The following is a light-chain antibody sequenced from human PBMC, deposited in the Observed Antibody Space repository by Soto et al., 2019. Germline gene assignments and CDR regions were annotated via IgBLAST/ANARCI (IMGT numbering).Light chain of an antibody. Sequence: ESVLTQSPATLSLSPGERATLSCRASHTISSSYLAWYQQKPGQAPRLLMYGISRRATGIPDRFSGSGSGTDFTLTITRLEPEDFAVYYCQQYVTSSPRTFGQGTKVEIK. V-gene: IGKV3-20*01. J-gene: IGKJ1*01. CDR3: QQYVTSSPRT. CDR2: GIS. CDR1: HTISSSY.